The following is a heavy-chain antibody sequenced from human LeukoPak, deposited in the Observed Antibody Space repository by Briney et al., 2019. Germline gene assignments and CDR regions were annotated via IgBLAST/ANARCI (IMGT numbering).Heavy chain of an antibody. V-gene: IGHV3-7*05. D-gene: IGHD3-16*01. CDR2: LKQDGSEK. J-gene: IGHJ4*02. Sequence: PGGSLRLSCAASGFTFSTYWMSWVRQAPGKGLEWVANLKQDGSEKYYVDSVKGRFTISRDNANNSLYLQMNSLRAEDTAVYYCARDVGGSTFDYWGQGTLVTVSS. CDR3: ARDVGGSTFDY. CDR1: GFTFSTYW.